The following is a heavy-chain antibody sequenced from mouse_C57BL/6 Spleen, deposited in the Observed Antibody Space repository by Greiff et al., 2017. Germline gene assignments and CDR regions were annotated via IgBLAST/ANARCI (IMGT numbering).Heavy chain of an antibody. J-gene: IGHJ2*01. CDR2: INPSSGYT. CDR1: GYTFTSYT. Sequence: QVQLKESGAELARPGASVKMSCKASGYTFTSYTMHWVKQRPGQGLEWIGYINPSSGYTKYNQKFKDKATLTADKSSSTAYMQLSSLTSEDSAVYYCARSHYDGEDYFDYWGQGTTLTVSS. D-gene: IGHD1-2*01. CDR3: ARSHYDGEDYFDY. V-gene: IGHV1-4*01.